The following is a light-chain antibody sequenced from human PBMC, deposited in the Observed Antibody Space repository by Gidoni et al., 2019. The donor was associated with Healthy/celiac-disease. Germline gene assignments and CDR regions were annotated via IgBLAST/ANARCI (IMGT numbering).Light chain of an antibody. CDR1: SSDVGGYNY. J-gene: IGLJ1*01. V-gene: IGLV2-14*01. CDR3: SSYTSSSTLYV. Sequence: QSALTQPASVSGSPGQSITISCTGTSSDVGGYNYVSWYQQHPGKAPKLMIYEVSNRPSGVSNRFSDSKSGNTASLTTSGLQAEDEADYYCSSYTSSSTLYVFGTGTKVTVL. CDR2: EVS.